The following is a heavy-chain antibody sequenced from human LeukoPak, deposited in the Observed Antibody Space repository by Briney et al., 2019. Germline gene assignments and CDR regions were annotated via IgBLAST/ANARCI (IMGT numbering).Heavy chain of an antibody. V-gene: IGHV1-2*02. Sequence: ASVTVSCKASGYTFRDNYIHWLRQAPGQGLEWMGWIDANNGDTKSAQKFQGRVTMSRDTSISTAYMDLSSLSPDDAAVYYCARDPSSVTLYFFDYWSQGTLVTVSS. CDR1: GYTFRDNY. J-gene: IGHJ4*02. D-gene: IGHD4-11*01. CDR3: ARDPSSVTLYFFDY. CDR2: IDANNGDT.